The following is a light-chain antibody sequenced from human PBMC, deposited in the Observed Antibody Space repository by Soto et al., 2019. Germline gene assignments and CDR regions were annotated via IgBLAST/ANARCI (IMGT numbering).Light chain of an antibody. CDR2: GAS. CDR1: QSVSTSY. CDR3: QQYSSSRT. V-gene: IGKV3-20*01. J-gene: IGKJ1*01. Sequence: DIVLTQSPGTLSLSPGDRATLSCRASQSVSTSYLAWYQQKPGQAPRLLIYGASSRATGIPDRFSGSGSGTDFTLTISRLEPEDFAVYYCQQYSSSRTFGQGTKV.